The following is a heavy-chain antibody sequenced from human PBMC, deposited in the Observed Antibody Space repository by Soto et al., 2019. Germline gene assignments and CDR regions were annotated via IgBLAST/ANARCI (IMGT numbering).Heavy chain of an antibody. CDR1: GGTFSSYA. CDR3: ARRSKAGVIPSYFDY. V-gene: IGHV1-69*13. D-gene: IGHD3-16*02. CDR2: IIPIFGTA. Sequence: GASVKVSCKASGGTFSSYAISWVRQAPGQGLEWMGGIIPIFGTANYAQKFQGRVTITADESTSTAYMELSSLRSEDTAVYYCARRSKAGVIPSYFDYWGQGTLVTVSS. J-gene: IGHJ4*02.